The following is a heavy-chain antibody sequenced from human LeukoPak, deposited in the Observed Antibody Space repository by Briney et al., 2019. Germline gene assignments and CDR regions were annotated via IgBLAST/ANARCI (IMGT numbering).Heavy chain of an antibody. CDR1: GYTLTELS. J-gene: IGHJ4*02. D-gene: IGHD3-22*01. CDR2: FEPEDGET. V-gene: IGHV1-24*01. CDR3: ARDGYDSSGYYFYYFDY. Sequence: ASVKVSCKVSGYTLTELSMHWVRQAPGKGLEWMGGFEPEDGETFYAQKFQGRVTMTRDTSISTAYMELSRLRSDDTAVYYCARDGYDSSGYYFYYFDYWGQGTLVTVSS.